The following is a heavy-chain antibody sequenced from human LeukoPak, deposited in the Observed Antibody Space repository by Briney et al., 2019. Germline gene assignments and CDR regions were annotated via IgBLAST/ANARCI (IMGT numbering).Heavy chain of an antibody. CDR2: INPNSGGT. J-gene: IGHJ4*02. Sequence: GASVKVSCKAYGYTFTGYYMHWVRQAPGQGLGWMGWINPNSGGTNYAQKFQGRVTMTRDTSISTAYMELSRLRSDDTAVYYCARDADSSGYPHYWGQGTLVTVSS. D-gene: IGHD3-22*01. V-gene: IGHV1-2*02. CDR1: GYTFTGYY. CDR3: ARDADSSGYPHY.